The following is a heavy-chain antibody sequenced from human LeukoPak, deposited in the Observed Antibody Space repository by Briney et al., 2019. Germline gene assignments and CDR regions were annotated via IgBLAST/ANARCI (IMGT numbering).Heavy chain of an antibody. J-gene: IGHJ5*02. CDR1: GYTFTSYY. CDR2: INPSGGST. V-gene: IGHV1-46*01. Sequence: ASVKVSCKASGYTFTSYYMHWVRQAPGQGLEWMGIINPSGGSTSYAQKFQGRVTMTRDVSTSTVYMELSSLRSEDTAVYYCARLAEWELNNNWFDPWGQGTLVTVSS. D-gene: IGHD1-26*01. CDR3: ARLAEWELNNNWFDP.